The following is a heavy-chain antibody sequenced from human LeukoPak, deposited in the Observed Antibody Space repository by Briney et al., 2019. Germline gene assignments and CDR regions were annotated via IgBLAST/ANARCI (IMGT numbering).Heavy chain of an antibody. CDR1: GFSFSDSW. D-gene: IGHD7-27*01. J-gene: IGHJ6*02. CDR3: ATYKNWVAGDV. CDR2: IKEDESQE. V-gene: IGHV3-7*01. Sequence: GGSLRLSCAASGFSFSDSWMSWVRQAPGQGPEWVANIKEDESQEHYADSVKGRFPVSRDNAKNSLFLQMNSLRVGDTAVYYCATYKNWVAGDVWGQGTTVSVSS.